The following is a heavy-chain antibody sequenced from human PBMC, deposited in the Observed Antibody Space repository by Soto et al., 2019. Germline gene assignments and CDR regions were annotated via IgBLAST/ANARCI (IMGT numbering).Heavy chain of an antibody. D-gene: IGHD2-2*01. CDR1: GFTLSYYG. CDR2: MSNDGRKD. V-gene: IGHV3-30*03. Sequence: PGGSLRLSCVASGFTLSYYGIHWVRQAPGKGLEWVAFMSNDGRKDYYADSVKGRFTISRDDSKGKIYLQTNNQRLEDTALYYCGRDHLHSTNWYGLRQRNYSMDVWGQGTTVTVSS. CDR3: GRDHLHSTNWYGLRQRNYSMDV. J-gene: IGHJ6*03.